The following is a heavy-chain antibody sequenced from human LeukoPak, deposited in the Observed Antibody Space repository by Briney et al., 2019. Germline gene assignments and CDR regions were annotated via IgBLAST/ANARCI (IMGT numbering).Heavy chain of an antibody. CDR1: GFTFSSYW. D-gene: IGHD1-26*01. CDR2: INTDGRNT. CDR3: ARVGKSGSYYYFDY. J-gene: IGHJ4*02. V-gene: IGHV3-74*01. Sequence: GGSLRLSCAASGFTFSSYWMSWVRQAPGKGLVWVSRINTDGRNTGYADSVKGRFTISRDNAKNTLYLQMTILTAEDTAVYYCARVGKSGSYYYFDYWGQGTLVTVSS.